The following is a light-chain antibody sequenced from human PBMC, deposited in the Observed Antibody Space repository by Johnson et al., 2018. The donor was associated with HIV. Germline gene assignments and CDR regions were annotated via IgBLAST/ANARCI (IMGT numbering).Light chain of an antibody. Sequence: QSVLTQPPSVSAAPGQKDTISCSGSSSNIGNNYVSWYQQLPGTAPKLLIYDNNKRPSGIPDRFSGFKSGTSATLGITGLQTGDEADYYCGTWDSSLSAGGVFGTGTKVTVL. CDR3: GTWDSSLSAGGV. CDR1: SSNIGNNY. CDR2: DNN. J-gene: IGLJ1*01. V-gene: IGLV1-51*01.